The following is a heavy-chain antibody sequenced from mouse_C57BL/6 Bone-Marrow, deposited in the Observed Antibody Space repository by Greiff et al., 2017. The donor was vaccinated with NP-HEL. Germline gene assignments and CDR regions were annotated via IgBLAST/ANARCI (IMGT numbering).Heavy chain of an antibody. J-gene: IGHJ3*01. CDR2: ISGGGGNT. CDR3: ASHYDYGGFAY. D-gene: IGHD2-4*01. CDR1: GFTFSSYT. V-gene: IGHV5-9*01. Sequence: DVKLVESGGGLVKPGGSLKLSCAASGFTFSSYTMSWVRQTPEKRLEWVATISGGGGNTYYPDSVKGRFTISRDNAKNTLYLQMSSLRSEDTALYYCASHYDYGGFAYWGQGTLVTVSA.